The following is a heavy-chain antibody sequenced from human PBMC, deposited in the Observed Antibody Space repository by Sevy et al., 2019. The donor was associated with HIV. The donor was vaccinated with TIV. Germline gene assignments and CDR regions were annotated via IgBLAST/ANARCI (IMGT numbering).Heavy chain of an antibody. CDR2: VSYDGSHK. V-gene: IGHV3-30*03. D-gene: IGHD6-19*01. Sequence: GGSLRLSCVASGFTFSTHGMHWVRQAPGKGLEWVAVVSYDGSHKYQVDSVKGRFTISRDNSKNTVYLQMNSLRAVDTAVYYCARDSGSSTDWYPGYWGQGTLVTVSS. CDR1: GFTFSTHG. CDR3: ARDSGSSTDWYPGY. J-gene: IGHJ4*02.